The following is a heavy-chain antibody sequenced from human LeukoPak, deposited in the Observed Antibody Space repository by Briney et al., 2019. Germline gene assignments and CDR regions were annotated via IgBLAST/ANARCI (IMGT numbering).Heavy chain of an antibody. V-gene: IGHV3-21*01. CDR3: ARALGGDAFDI. J-gene: IGHJ3*02. Sequence: GGSLRPSCAASGFTFSSYSMNWVRQAPGKGLEWVSSISSSSSYIYYADSVKGRFTISRDNAKNSLYLQMNSLRAEDTAVYYCARALGGDAFDIWGQGTMVTVSS. CDR2: ISSSSSYI. CDR1: GFTFSSYS. D-gene: IGHD2-15*01.